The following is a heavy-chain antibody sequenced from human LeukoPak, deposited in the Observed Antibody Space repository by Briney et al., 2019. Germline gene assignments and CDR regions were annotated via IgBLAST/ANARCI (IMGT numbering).Heavy chain of an antibody. CDR1: GFTFSSYA. Sequence: GGSLRLSCAASGFTFSSYAMSWVRQAPGKGLEWVSAIGGSGSTTYYADSVKGQFTISRDNSKNTLYLQMKNLTAEDTAVYYCAKDGAWLRFDDWGQGILVTVSS. D-gene: IGHD5-12*01. J-gene: IGHJ4*02. V-gene: IGHV3-23*01. CDR2: IGGSGSTT. CDR3: AKDGAWLRFDD.